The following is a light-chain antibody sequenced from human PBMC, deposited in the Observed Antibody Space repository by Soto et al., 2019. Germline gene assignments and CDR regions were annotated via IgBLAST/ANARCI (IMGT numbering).Light chain of an antibody. V-gene: IGKV4-1*01. CDR1: QSVLYNNNNKNY. CDR3: QQYLGTPQT. Sequence: DIVMTQSPESLAVSLGERATINCKSSQSVLYNNNNKNYLAWYQQKPGQSPKLLIYWASTRESGVPDRFSGSGSATDFTLTISSLQAEDVAVYYCQQYLGTPQTFGQGTKVEI. J-gene: IGKJ1*01. CDR2: WAS.